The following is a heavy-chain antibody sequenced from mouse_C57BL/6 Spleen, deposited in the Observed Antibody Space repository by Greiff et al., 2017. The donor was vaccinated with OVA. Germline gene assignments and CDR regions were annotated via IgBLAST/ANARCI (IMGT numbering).Heavy chain of an antibody. J-gene: IGHJ2*01. CDR3: SRTTRVPHFGG. CDR2: ISSGSSTT. Sequence: EVKLLESGAGLVKPGASLKLSCAASGFTFTDYGMHWVRQAPEKGLEWVGYISSGSSTTYYADTVKGRFTISRDNATNTPFLQMTSLRSEDTDVYYCSRTTRVPHFGGWGTGTTLTVAS. D-gene: IGHD3-3*01. V-gene: IGHV5-17*01. CDR1: GFTFTDYG.